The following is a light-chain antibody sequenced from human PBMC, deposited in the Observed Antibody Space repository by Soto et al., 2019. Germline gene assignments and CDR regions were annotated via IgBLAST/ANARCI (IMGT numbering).Light chain of an antibody. CDR3: NSYTSSSTYV. Sequence: QSALTQPVSVSGSPGQSITISCTGTSGDVGGYNYVSWYQQHPGKAPKLMIYDVSNRPSGVSNRFSGSKSGNTASLTISGLQAEDEADYYCNSYTSSSTYVFGTGTQPTVL. CDR2: DVS. J-gene: IGLJ1*01. CDR1: SGDVGGYNY. V-gene: IGLV2-14*03.